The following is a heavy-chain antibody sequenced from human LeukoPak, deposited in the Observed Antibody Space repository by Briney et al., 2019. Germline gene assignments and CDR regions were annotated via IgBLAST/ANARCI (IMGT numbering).Heavy chain of an antibody. J-gene: IGHJ4*02. CDR1: GFTFSSYG. Sequence: GGSLRLSCAASGFTFSSYGMHWVRQAPGKGLEWVAVISYDGSNTYYADSVKGRFTISRDNSKNMLYLQMNSLRAEDTAVYYCAKPYYYGSKSYMDYWGQGTLVTVSS. V-gene: IGHV3-30*18. CDR2: ISYDGSNT. CDR3: AKPYYYGSKSYMDY. D-gene: IGHD3-10*01.